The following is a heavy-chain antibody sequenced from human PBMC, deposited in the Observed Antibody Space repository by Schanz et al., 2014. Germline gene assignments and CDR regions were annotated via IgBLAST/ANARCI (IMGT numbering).Heavy chain of an antibody. J-gene: IGHJ4*02. Sequence: QVQLVQSGAEVKKPGASVKVSCKASGYTFTSYSIHWVRQAPGQGLEWMGCINVGNGNMKDSQKLQGRVTITRDTSACTAYRELASLGSEDAAVYYSARGAVDAAAGGNYWGQGTLVTVSS. D-gene: IGHD6-13*01. CDR3: ARGAVDAAAGGNY. V-gene: IGHV1-3*01. CDR1: GYTFTSYS. CDR2: INVGNGNM.